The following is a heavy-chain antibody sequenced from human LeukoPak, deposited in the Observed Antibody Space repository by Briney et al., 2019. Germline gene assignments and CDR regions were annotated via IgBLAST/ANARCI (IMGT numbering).Heavy chain of an antibody. D-gene: IGHD5-24*01. V-gene: IGHV3-43*01. CDR2: IRGAATT. Sequence: TGGSLRLSCATSGFNFNAYTMHWVRQAPGKGLEWVSFIRGAATTNYADSVKGRFTVSSDNSKNSLYLQMNSLRPEDSGLYYCAKERDGHKDGLAHWGRGTLVTVSS. CDR1: GFNFNAYT. J-gene: IGHJ4*02. CDR3: AKERDGHKDGLAH.